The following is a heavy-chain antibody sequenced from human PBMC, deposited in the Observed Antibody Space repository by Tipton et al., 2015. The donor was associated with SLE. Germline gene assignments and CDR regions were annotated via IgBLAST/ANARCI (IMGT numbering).Heavy chain of an antibody. V-gene: IGHV4-61*05. D-gene: IGHD6-25*01. J-gene: IGHJ4*02. Sequence: GLVKPSETLSLTCTVSGGSISSSSYYWGWIRQPPGKGLEWIGYIYYSGSTNYNPSLKSRVTISVDTSKNQFSLKLSSVTAADTAVYYCARARVAADRLYYFDYWGQGTLVTVSS. CDR2: IYYSGST. CDR1: GGSISSSSYY. CDR3: ARARVAADRLYYFDY.